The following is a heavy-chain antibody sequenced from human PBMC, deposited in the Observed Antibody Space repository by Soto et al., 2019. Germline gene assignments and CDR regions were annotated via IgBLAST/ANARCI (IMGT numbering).Heavy chain of an antibody. J-gene: IGHJ5*02. CDR1: GGTFSRYA. Sequence: SVKVSCKGSGGTFSRYAISGVGQAPGQGLAWVGGIIPIFGTANYAQKFQGSVTITADESTSTAYMELSSLRSEDTAVYYCARVYRTVVVPAAIGWFDPWGQGTLVTVSS. D-gene: IGHD2-2*02. CDR2: IIPIFGTA. V-gene: IGHV1-69*13. CDR3: ARVYRTVVVPAAIGWFDP.